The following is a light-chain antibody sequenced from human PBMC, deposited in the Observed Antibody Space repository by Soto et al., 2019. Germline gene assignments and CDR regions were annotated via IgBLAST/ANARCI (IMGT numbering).Light chain of an antibody. Sequence: EFVLTQSPGTLSLSPGERATLSCRSSQSLTNSFIAWYQQRPGQAPRLLIHDTSSRASGIPDRFSGSGSGTDFTLTISRLETEDFAAFYCQQYGTSEIIFGQGTRLEI. CDR1: QSLTNSF. J-gene: IGKJ5*01. V-gene: IGKV3-20*01. CDR2: DTS. CDR3: QQYGTSEII.